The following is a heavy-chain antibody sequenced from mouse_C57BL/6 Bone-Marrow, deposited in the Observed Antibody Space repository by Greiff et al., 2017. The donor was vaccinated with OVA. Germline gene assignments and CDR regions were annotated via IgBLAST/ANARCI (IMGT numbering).Heavy chain of an antibody. CDR2: IYTGNGYT. D-gene: IGHD4-1*01. V-gene: IGHV1-58*01. CDR1: GYTFTSYG. Sequence: EVQLQQSGAELVRPGSSVKMSCKTSGYTFTSYGINWVKQRPGQGLEWIGYIYTGNGYTEYNEKFTGKATLTSDTSSSTAYMQLSSVTSEDYAIYCCARDETGRGDYWGQGTSVTVSS. J-gene: IGHJ4*01. CDR3: ARDETGRGDY.